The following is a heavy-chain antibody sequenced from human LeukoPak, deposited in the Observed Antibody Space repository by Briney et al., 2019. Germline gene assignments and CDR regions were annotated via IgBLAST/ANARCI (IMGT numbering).Heavy chain of an antibody. J-gene: IGHJ6*02. CDR2: INEDGSTT. V-gene: IGHV3-74*01. Sequence: GGSLRLSCAASGFTFSSNWMHWVRQAPGKGLVWVSRINEDGSTTNYADSVKGRSTIFRDNAKNTLYLQMNSLRAEDTAVYYCAKDSSRMTTVFYYGMDVWGQGTTVTVSS. CDR3: AKDSSRMTTVFYYGMDV. CDR1: GFTFSSNW. D-gene: IGHD4-17*01.